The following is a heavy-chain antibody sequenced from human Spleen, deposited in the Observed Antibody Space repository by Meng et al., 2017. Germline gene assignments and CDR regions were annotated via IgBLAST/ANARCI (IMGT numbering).Heavy chain of an antibody. CDR3: ARGAAASL. Sequence: GESLKISCAVSGFMFSDYYMSWIRQAPGKGLVWVSRINSDGSSTSYADSVKGRFTISRDNAENTVSLQMNTLRVEDTAVYYCARGAAASLWGQGTLVTVSS. CDR2: INSDGSST. CDR1: GFMFSDYY. D-gene: IGHD6-13*01. J-gene: IGHJ4*02. V-gene: IGHV3-74*01.